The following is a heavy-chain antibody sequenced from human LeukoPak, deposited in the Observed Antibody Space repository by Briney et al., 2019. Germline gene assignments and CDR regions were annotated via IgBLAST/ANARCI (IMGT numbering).Heavy chain of an antibody. CDR2: IYTSGST. CDR3: ARRTPENFDY. J-gene: IGHJ4*02. D-gene: IGHD1-14*01. Sequence: SETLSLTCTVSGGSIRTYYWSWIRQPPGKGLEWIGYIYTSGSTNYNPSLKSRVTISADTSNYKFSLRLSSVTAADTALYYCARRTPENFDYWGQGTLVTVSS. CDR1: GGSIRTYY. V-gene: IGHV4-4*09.